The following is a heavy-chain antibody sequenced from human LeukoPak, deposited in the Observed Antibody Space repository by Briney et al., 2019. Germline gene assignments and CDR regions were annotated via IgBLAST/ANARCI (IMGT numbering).Heavy chain of an antibody. CDR2: KKNDEGGK. D-gene: IGHD3-16*01. J-gene: IGHJ4*02. Sequence: PGGSLRLSCAASGFSFNSDWLDWVRQAPGKGLEWVANKKNDEGGKNNLNSWRGRLTTPRANARNSLNLQMKGWKFRDRAVYYCTRRLDDWGQGNLVTVSS. CDR3: TRRLDD. CDR1: GFSFNSDW. V-gene: IGHV3-7*01.